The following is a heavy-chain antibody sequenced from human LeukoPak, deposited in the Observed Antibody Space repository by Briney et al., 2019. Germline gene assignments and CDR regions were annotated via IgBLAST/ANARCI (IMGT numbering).Heavy chain of an antibody. CDR1: GGSFSGYY. Sequence: SETLSLTCAVYGGSFSGYYWSWVRQPPGKGLEWIGEINHSGGTNYNPSLKSRVTISVDTSKNQFSLKLSSVTAADTAVYYCARSARPFFDYWGQGTLVTVSS. D-gene: IGHD6-13*01. CDR2: INHSGGT. J-gene: IGHJ4*02. V-gene: IGHV4-34*01. CDR3: ARSARPFFDY.